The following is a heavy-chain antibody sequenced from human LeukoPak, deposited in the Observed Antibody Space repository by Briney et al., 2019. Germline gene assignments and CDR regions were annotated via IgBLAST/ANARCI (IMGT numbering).Heavy chain of an antibody. J-gene: IGHJ4*02. CDR3: ARDLDWY. Sequence: PWGSLRLSCAASGFTVNNNYMSWVRQAPGKGLEWVSVIYSGGNTYYADSVKGRFTISRDKSKNTLYLQMNSLRVEDTAVYYCARDLDWYWGQGTLVTVSS. CDR2: IYSGGNT. V-gene: IGHV3-66*02. D-gene: IGHD3/OR15-3a*01. CDR1: GFTVNNNY.